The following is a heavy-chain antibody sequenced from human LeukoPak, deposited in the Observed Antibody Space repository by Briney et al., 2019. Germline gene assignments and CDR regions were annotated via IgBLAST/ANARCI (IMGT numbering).Heavy chain of an antibody. CDR2: IYTSGST. V-gene: IGHV4-4*07. Sequence: SETLSLTCTVSGGSISSYYWSWIRQPAGKGLEWIGRIYTSGSTNYNPSLKSRVTMSVDTSKNQFSLKLSSVTAADTAVYYCARGGITYYDSSGLDYWRQGTLVTVSS. CDR1: GGSISSYY. J-gene: IGHJ4*02. CDR3: ARGGITYYDSSGLDY. D-gene: IGHD3-22*01.